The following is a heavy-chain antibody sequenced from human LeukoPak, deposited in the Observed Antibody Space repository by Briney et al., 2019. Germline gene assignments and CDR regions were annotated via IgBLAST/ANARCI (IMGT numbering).Heavy chain of an antibody. CDR2: IYSGGST. J-gene: IGHJ6*02. D-gene: IGHD6-13*01. CDR1: GFTFSSYS. CDR3: ASPSYSSSWYYYGMDV. V-gene: IGHV3-66*01. Sequence: GGSLRLSCAASGFTFSSYSMNWVRQAPGKGLEWVSVIYSGGSTYYADSVKGRFTISRDNSKNTLYLQMNSLRAEDTAVYYCASPSYSSSWYYYGMDVWGQGTTVTVSS.